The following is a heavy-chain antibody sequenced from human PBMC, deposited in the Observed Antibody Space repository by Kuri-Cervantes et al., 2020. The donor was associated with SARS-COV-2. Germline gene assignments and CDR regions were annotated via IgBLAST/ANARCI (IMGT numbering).Heavy chain of an antibody. CDR1: GYTFTSYY. V-gene: IGHV1-46*01. CDR3: ARGYCSSTSCYSFHWYYYYMDV. Sequence: ASVKVSCKASGYTFTSYYMHWVRQAPGQGLEWMGIINPSGGSTSYAQKFQGRVTMTRDTSTSTVYMELSRLRSDDTAVYYCARGYCSSTSCYSFHWYYYYMDVWGKGTTVTVSS. D-gene: IGHD2-2*01. J-gene: IGHJ6*03. CDR2: INPSGGST.